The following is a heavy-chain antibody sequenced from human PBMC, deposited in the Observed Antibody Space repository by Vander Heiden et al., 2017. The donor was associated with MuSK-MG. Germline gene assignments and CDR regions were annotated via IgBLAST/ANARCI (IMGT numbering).Heavy chain of an antibody. J-gene: IGHJ4*02. CDR1: GFGFNSYT. D-gene: IGHD1-26*01. CDR2: INYIGTST. V-gene: IGHV3-21*02. Sequence: EVLLVASGGGLVELGGSFRCSCPAPGFGFNSYTMNWVRQAPGKGLEWVSSINYIGTSTYYADSVKGRFTISRDNAQNSLFLQMNNLRAEDSAVYYCARDNSGNSYFFDSWGQGALVTVSS. CDR3: ARDNSGNSYFFDS.